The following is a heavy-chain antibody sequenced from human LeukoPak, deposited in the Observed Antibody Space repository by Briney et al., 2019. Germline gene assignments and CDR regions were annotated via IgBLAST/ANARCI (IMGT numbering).Heavy chain of an antibody. D-gene: IGHD3-10*01. J-gene: IGHJ6*03. CDR2: IKQDGSEK. V-gene: IGHV3-7*01. CDR3: AKGYLDSYYSYYYYMDV. CDR1: GIIFSRYW. Sequence: GGSLRLSCAASGIIFSRYWMTWVRQAPGKGLEWVANIKQDGSEKYYVDSVKGRFTISRDNAKNSLYLQMYSLRAEDTAIYYCAKGYLDSYYSYYYYMDVWGKGTTVTVSS.